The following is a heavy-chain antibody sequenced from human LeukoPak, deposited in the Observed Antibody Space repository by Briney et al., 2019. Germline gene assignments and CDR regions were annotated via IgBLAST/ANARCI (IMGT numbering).Heavy chain of an antibody. Sequence: GGSLRLSCAASGFTFTTYTISWVRQAPGKGLEWVSSIYGDASKTFYADSVRGRFTISRDSSKNTLYLQVNSLRAEDTAVYYCAKDSGRITMIVVVIGAPFDPRGQGTLVTVSS. CDR3: AKDSGRITMIVVVIGAPFDP. CDR2: IYGDASKT. D-gene: IGHD3-22*01. J-gene: IGHJ5*02. V-gene: IGHV3-23*01. CDR1: GFTFTTYT.